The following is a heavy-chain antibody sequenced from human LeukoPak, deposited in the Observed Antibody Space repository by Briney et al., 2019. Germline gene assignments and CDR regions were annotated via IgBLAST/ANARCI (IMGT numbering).Heavy chain of an antibody. J-gene: IGHJ4*02. CDR2: INHSGST. V-gene: IGHV4-34*01. CDR1: GGSFSGYY. Sequence: SETLSLTCAVYGGSFSGYYWSWIRQPPGKGLEWIREINHSGSTNYNPSLKSRVTISVDTSKNQFSLKLSSVTAADTAAYYCARARGITFGGVIANWGQGTLVTVSS. D-gene: IGHD3-16*02. CDR3: ARARGITFGGVIAN.